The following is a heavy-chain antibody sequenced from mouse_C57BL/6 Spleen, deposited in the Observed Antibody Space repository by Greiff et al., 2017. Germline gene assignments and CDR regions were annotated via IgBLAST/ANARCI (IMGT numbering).Heavy chain of an antibody. Sequence: EVQLLQSGAGLVKPGASVKLSCAASGFTFSSYTMPWVRQTPEQRLEWVATISGGGGNTYYPDSLKGRFTISGDNADNTPYLQLSSLTSEDTAVYYCARHDGYDWFAYWGQGTLVTVSA. CDR3: ARHDGYDWFAY. J-gene: IGHJ3*01. CDR1: GFTFSSYT. D-gene: IGHD2-3*01. V-gene: IGHV5-9*04. CDR2: ISGGGGNT.